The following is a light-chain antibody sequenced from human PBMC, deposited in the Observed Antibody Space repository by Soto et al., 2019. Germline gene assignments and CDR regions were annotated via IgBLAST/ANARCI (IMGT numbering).Light chain of an antibody. V-gene: IGLV2-14*01. CDR3: SSYTSSSTLVV. J-gene: IGLJ2*01. CDR1: SYDVGGYNF. Sequence: QAASVSGSPGQSITISCTGTSYDVGGYNFVSWYQQHPGKAPKLMIYEVSHRPSGVSNRFSGSKSGNTASLTISGLQAEDEADYYCSSYTSSSTLVVFGGGTKLTVL. CDR2: EVS.